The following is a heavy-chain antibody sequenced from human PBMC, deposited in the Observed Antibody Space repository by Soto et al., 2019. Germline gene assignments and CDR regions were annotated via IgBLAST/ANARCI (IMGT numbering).Heavy chain of an antibody. D-gene: IGHD2-15*01. CDR1: GGSISSSSYY. CDR3: AETIGYCSGGSSYSWFDP. CDR2: IYYSGST. Sequence: QLQLQESGPGLVKPSETLSLTCTVSGGSISSSSYYWGWIRQPPGKGLEWIGSIYYSGSTYYNPSLKSRVTISVDISKNQFPLKLSSVTAADTAVYYCAETIGYCSGGSSYSWFDPWGQGTLVTVSS. J-gene: IGHJ5*02. V-gene: IGHV4-39*01.